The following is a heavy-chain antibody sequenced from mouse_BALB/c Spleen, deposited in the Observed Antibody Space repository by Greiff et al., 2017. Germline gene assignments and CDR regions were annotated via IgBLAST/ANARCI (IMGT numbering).Heavy chain of an antibody. J-gene: IGHJ3*01. CDR1: GYTFTSYV. Sequence: EVQGVESGPELVKPGASVKMSCKASGYTFTSYVMHWVKQKPGQGLEWIGYINPYNDGTKYNEKFKGKATLTSDKSSSTAYMELSSLTSEDSAVYFCARRWDVAWFAYWGQGTLVTVSA. CDR3: ARRWDVAWFAY. V-gene: IGHV1-14*01. CDR2: INPYNDGT. D-gene: IGHD4-1*01.